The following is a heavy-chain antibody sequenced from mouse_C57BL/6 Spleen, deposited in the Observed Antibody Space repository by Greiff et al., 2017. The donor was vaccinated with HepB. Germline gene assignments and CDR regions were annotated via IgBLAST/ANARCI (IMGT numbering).Heavy chain of an antibody. Sequence: QVQLQHPGAELVKPGASVKMSCKASGYTFTSYWITWVKQRPGQGLEWIGDIYPGSGSTNYNEKFKSKATLTVDTSSSTAYMQLSSLTSEDSAVYYCARHYSNSYYFDYWGQGTTLTVSS. V-gene: IGHV1-55*01. D-gene: IGHD2-5*01. CDR2: IYPGSGST. J-gene: IGHJ2*01. CDR1: GYTFTSYW. CDR3: ARHYSNSYYFDY.